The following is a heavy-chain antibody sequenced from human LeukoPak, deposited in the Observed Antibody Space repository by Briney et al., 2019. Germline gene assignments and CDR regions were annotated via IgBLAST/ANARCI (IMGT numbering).Heavy chain of an antibody. CDR1: GGSISSGGYY. Sequence: PSETLSLTCTVSGGSISSGGYYWSWIRQHPGKGLEWIGYIYYSGSTNYNPSLKSRVTISVDTSKNQFSLKLSSVTAADTAVYYCARHQDYSSSWYERAYYFDYWGQGTLVTVSS. D-gene: IGHD6-13*01. CDR2: IYYSGST. J-gene: IGHJ4*02. V-gene: IGHV4-61*08. CDR3: ARHQDYSSSWYERAYYFDY.